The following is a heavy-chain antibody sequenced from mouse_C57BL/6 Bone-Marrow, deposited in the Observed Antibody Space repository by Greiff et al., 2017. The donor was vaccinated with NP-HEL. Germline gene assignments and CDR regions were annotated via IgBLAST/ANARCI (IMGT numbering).Heavy chain of an antibody. CDR3: AICGYDGFDY. J-gene: IGHJ2*01. V-gene: IGHV1-74*01. D-gene: IGHD2-2*01. Sequence: QVQLKQPGAELVKPGASVKVSCKASGYTFTSYWMHWVKQRPGQGLEWIGRIHPSDSATNYNQKFKGKATLTVDKSSSTAYMQLSSLTAEDAAVYCCAICGYDGFDYWGQGTTLTVSS. CDR2: IHPSDSAT. CDR1: GYTFTSYW.